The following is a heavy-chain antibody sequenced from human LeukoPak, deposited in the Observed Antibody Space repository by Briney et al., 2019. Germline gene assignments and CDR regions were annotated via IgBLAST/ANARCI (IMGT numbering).Heavy chain of an antibody. Sequence: SETLSLTCAVYGGSFRGYYWSWIRQPPGKGLEWIGEINHSGSTNYNPSLKSRVTISVDTSKNQFSLKLSSVTAADTAVYYCARGHGLAAAGTDYWGQGTLVTVSS. D-gene: IGHD6-13*01. CDR1: GGSFRGYY. CDR2: INHSGST. V-gene: IGHV4-34*01. CDR3: ARGHGLAAAGTDY. J-gene: IGHJ4*02.